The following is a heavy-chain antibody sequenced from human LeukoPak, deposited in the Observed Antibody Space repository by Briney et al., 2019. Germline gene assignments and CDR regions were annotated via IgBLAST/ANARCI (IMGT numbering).Heavy chain of an antibody. CDR1: GYTFTGYY. D-gene: IGHD4-17*01. Sequence: ASLKVSCKASGYTFTGYYMHWVRQAPGQGLEWMGWINPNSGGTNYVKKFQGRVTMTRDMSISTAYMELSSLRSDDTAVFYCARQRTDDDYGDYHFDYWGQGTLVTVSS. V-gene: IGHV1-2*02. CDR3: ARQRTDDDYGDYHFDY. CDR2: INPNSGGT. J-gene: IGHJ4*02.